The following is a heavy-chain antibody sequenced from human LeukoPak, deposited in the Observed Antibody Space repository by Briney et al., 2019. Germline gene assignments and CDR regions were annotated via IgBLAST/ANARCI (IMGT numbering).Heavy chain of an antibody. Sequence: SETLSLTCTVSGGSVSSGSYYWSWIRQPPGKGLEWIGYIYYSGSTNYNPSLKSRVTISVDTSKNQFSLKLSSVTAADTAVYHCAREAMYSYGNNFDYWGRGTLVTVSS. V-gene: IGHV4-61*01. J-gene: IGHJ4*02. CDR3: AREAMYSYGNNFDY. CDR1: GGSVSSGSYY. CDR2: IYYSGST. D-gene: IGHD5-18*01.